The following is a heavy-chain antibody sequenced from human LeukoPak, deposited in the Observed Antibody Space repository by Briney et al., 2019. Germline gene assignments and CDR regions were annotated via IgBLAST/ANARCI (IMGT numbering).Heavy chain of an antibody. CDR2: IWYDGSNK. CDR3: AREPLRYVNGLGYYGMAV. CDR1: GFTFSSYG. V-gene: IGHV3-33*01. J-gene: IGHJ6*02. Sequence: GGSLRLSCAASGFTFSSYGMHWVRQAPGEGLEWVAVIWYDGSNKYYADSVKGRFTISRDNSKNTLYLQMNSLRAEDTAVYYCAREPLRYVNGLGYYGMAVWAKGPRSPSP. D-gene: IGHD3-10*02.